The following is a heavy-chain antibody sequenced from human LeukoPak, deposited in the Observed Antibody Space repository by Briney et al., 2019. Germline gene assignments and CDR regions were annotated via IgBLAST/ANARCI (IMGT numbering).Heavy chain of an antibody. D-gene: IGHD1-14*01. J-gene: IGHJ4*02. CDR2: IWYDGSKK. Sequence: GRSLTLSCVGSRFTFSSYGMHRVRQAPGKGLEWVAVIWYDGSKKFYADSVKGRFTISRDNSKNTLYLQMNSLSAEDTAVYYCAKELTVYNRGYYFDYWGQGTLVTVSS. CDR1: RFTFSSYG. CDR3: AKELTVYNRGYYFDY. V-gene: IGHV3-33*06.